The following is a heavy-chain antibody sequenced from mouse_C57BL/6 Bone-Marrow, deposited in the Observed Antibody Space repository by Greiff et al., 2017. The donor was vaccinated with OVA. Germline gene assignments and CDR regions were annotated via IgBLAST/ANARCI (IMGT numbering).Heavy chain of an antibody. CDR3: ARDAPFDY. CDR2: IYPRSGNT. CDR1: GYTFTSYG. J-gene: IGHJ2*01. Sequence: VHLVESGAELARPGASVKLSCKASGYTFTSYGISWVKQRTGQGLEWIGKIYPRSGNTYYNEKFKGKATLTADKSSSTAYMELRSLTSEDSAVYFCARDAPFDYWGQGTTLTVSS. V-gene: IGHV1-81*01.